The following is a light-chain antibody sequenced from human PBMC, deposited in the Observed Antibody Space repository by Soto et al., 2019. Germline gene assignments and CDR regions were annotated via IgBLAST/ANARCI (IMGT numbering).Light chain of an antibody. CDR1: QSVSSTY. Sequence: IVLTQSPGTLSLSPGERATLSCRASQSVSSTYSAWYQQKPGQAPRLLIYGASSSATGIPDRFSGKGSGTAFTLTMSRLEPEVCAVYYFRHTGSLVITFGGVTKLEIK. J-gene: IGKJ4*01. V-gene: IGKV3-20*01. CDR2: GAS. CDR3: RHTGSLVIT.